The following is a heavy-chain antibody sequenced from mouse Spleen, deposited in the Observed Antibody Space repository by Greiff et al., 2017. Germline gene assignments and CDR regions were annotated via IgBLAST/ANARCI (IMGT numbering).Heavy chain of an antibody. J-gene: IGHJ2*01. D-gene: IGHD1-2*01. CDR1: GFTFSSYA. V-gene: IGHV5-9-3*01. CDR2: ISSGGGNT. Sequence: EVQLVESGGGLVKLGGSLKLSCAASGFTFSSYAMSWVRQTPEKRLEWVATISSGGGNTYYPDSVKGRFTISRDNAKNTLYLQMSSLKSEDTAMYYCARPTALYFDYWGQGTTLTVSS. CDR3: ARPTALYFDY.